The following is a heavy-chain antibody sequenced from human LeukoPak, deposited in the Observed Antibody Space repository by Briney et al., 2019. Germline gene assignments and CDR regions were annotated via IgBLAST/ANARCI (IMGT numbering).Heavy chain of an antibody. J-gene: IGHJ4*02. CDR1: GFTFSSYW. CDR2: INSDGSST. CDR3: ASLETGTTIY. V-gene: IGHV3-74*01. Sequence: GGSVRLSWAASGFTFSSYWMHGVRQAPGKGLVWVSRINSDGSSTNYADSVKGRFTISRDNAKNTLYLQMNSLRAEDTAVYYCASLETGTTIYWGQGTLVTVSS. D-gene: IGHD1-1*01.